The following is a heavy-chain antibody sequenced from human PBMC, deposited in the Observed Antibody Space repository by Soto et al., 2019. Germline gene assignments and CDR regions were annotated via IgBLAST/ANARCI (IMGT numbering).Heavy chain of an antibody. D-gene: IGHD3-3*01. J-gene: IGHJ6*02. CDR2: IYYSGST. Sequence: SETLSLTCTVSGGSISSGDYYWSWIHQPPGKGLEWIGYIYYSGSTYYNPSLKSRVTISVDTSKNQFSLKLSSVTAADTAVYYCARGTSYYDFWSGSSRYYGMDVWGQGTTVTVSS. V-gene: IGHV4-30-4*01. CDR1: GGSISSGDYY. CDR3: ARGTSYYDFWSGSSRYYGMDV.